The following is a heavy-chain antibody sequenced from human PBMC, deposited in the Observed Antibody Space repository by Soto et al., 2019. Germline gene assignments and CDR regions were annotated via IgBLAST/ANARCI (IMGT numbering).Heavy chain of an antibody. V-gene: IGHV1-18*01. J-gene: IGHJ6*02. D-gene: IGHD6-13*01. CDR2: ISAYNGNT. CDR3: ARALFIAAAGKEVYYYYYGMDV. Sequence: ASVKVSCKASGYTFTSYGISWVRQAPGQGLEWMGWISAYNGNTNYAQKLQGRVTMTTDTSTSTAYMELRSLRSDDTAVYYCARALFIAAAGKEVYYYYYGMDVWGQGTTVTVSS. CDR1: GYTFTSYG.